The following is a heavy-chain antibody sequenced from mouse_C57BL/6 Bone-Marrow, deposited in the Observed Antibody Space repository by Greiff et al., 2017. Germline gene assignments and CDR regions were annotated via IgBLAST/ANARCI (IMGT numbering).Heavy chain of an antibody. J-gene: IGHJ1*03. CDR3: ASGLTTVVATDWYFDV. D-gene: IGHD1-1*01. Sequence: QVQLQQPGAELVKPGASVKMSCKASGYTFTSYWITWVKQRPGQGLEWIGDIYPGSGSTNYNEQFKSKATLTVDTSSSTAYMQLSSLTSEDSAVYYCASGLTTVVATDWYFDVWGTGTTVTVSS. CDR2: IYPGSGST. V-gene: IGHV1-55*01. CDR1: GYTFTSYW.